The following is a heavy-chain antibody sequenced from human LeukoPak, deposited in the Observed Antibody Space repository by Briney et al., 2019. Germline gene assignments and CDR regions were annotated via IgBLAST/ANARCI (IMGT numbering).Heavy chain of an antibody. CDR2: LTRSGGNT. D-gene: IGHD3-9*01. Sequence: GASLSLSCAASGFTFSYYAMSGVRQAPGKGLEWVSALTRSGGNTYYAHSVKGRFTIPRDNSKHTMYLQMNSLRPEDTAVYYCAKWGDYDLLTGYYVSAYWGQGTLVTVSS. CDR3: AKWGDYDLLTGYYVSAY. CDR1: GFTFSYYA. V-gene: IGHV3-23*01. J-gene: IGHJ4*02.